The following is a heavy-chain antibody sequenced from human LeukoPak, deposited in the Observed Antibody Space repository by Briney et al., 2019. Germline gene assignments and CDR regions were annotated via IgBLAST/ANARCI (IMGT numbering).Heavy chain of an antibody. V-gene: IGHV3-7*01. J-gene: IGHJ4*02. D-gene: IGHD4-23*01. CDR3: ASGYSSDYGGNTY. CDR1: GFTFSSYW. CDR2: INQDGSEK. Sequence: GGSLRLSCAASGFTFSSYWMSWVRQAPGKGLEWVANINQDGSEKYYVDSVKGRFTISRDNAKNSLYLQMNSLRAEDTAVYYCASGYSSDYGGNTYWGQGTLVTVSS.